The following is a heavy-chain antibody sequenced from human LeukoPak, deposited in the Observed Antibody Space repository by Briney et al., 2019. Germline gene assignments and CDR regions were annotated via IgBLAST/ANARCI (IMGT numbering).Heavy chain of an antibody. Sequence: PGESLKISCQGSGYSFTNYWVAWVRQMPGKGLEWMGIIYPGDSDTRYSPSFQGQVTISADKSISSAYLQWSSLKASDTAMYYCARPEGRCNGYRTGFDYWAREPWSPSPQ. V-gene: IGHV5-51*01. CDR1: GYSFTNYW. CDR3: ARPEGRCNGYRTGFDY. J-gene: IGHJ4*02. CDR2: IYPGDSDT. D-gene: IGHD5-24*01.